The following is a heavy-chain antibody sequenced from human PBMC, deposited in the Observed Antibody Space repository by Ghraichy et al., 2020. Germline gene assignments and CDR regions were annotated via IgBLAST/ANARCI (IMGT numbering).Heavy chain of an antibody. V-gene: IGHV1-69*02. D-gene: IGHD1-14*01. J-gene: IGHJ3*02. CDR1: GGTFSSYT. Sequence: SVKVSCKASGGTFSSYTISWVRQAPGQGLEWMGRIIPILGIANYAQKFQGRVTITADKSTSTAYMELSSLRSEDTAVYYCARPRGPDKNDAFDIWGQGTMVTVSS. CDR2: IIPILGIA. CDR3: ARPRGPDKNDAFDI.